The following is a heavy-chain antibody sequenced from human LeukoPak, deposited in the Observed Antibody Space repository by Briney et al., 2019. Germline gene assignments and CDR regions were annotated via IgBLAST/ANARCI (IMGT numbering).Heavy chain of an antibody. Sequence: GGSLRLSCAASGNYWMHWVRQAPGKGLVWVSHINSDGSWTSYADSVKGRFTISKDNAKNTVYLQMNNLRAEDTAVYYCARAPYLYRMDVWGQGTTVTVSS. CDR2: INSDGSWT. CDR3: ARAPYLYRMDV. J-gene: IGHJ6*02. V-gene: IGHV3-74*01. CDR1: GNYW.